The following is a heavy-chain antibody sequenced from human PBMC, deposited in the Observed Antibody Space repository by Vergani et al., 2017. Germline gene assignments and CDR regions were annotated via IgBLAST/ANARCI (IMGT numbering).Heavy chain of an antibody. V-gene: IGHV4-4*02. D-gene: IGHD3-3*01. Sequence: QVQLQESGPGLVKPSGTLSLTCAVPGGSLSSSNWWSWVRQPPGKGLEWIGEISHSGSTNYNPSLKSRVTISVDKSKNQFSLKLSSVTAADTAGYYCARLRSAIGSAFDIWGKGTMVTVSS. CDR1: GGSLSSSNW. J-gene: IGHJ3*02. CDR2: ISHSGST. CDR3: ARLRSAIGSAFDI.